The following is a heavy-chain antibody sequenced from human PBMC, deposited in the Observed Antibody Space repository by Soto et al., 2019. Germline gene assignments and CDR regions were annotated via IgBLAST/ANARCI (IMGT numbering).Heavy chain of an antibody. CDR2: ISSSGSTI. CDR1: GFTFSDYY. J-gene: IGHJ3*02. CDR3: ARGLVGSRYCSGGSCYSGAFDI. D-gene: IGHD2-15*01. V-gene: IGHV3-11*01. Sequence: GGSLRLSCAASGFTFSDYYMSWIRQAPGKGLEWVSYISSSGSTIYYADSVKGRFTISRDNAKNSLYLQMNSLRAEDTAVYYCARGLVGSRYCSGGSCYSGAFDIWGQGTMVTVSS.